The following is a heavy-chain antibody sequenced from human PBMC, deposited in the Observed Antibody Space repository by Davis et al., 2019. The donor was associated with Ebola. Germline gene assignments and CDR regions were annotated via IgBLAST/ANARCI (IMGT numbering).Heavy chain of an antibody. V-gene: IGHV1-69*05. CDR3: ASLRRTITGMDDAFDI. Sequence: AASVKVSCKASGGTFSTYTLNWVRQAPGQRLEWMGGIVPIFGSAHYAQKFQGRVTMTTDTSTSTVYMELSSLRSEDTALYYCASLRRTITGMDDAFDIWGQGTMVTVSS. J-gene: IGHJ3*02. CDR2: IVPIFGSA. D-gene: IGHD1-20*01. CDR1: GGTFSTYT.